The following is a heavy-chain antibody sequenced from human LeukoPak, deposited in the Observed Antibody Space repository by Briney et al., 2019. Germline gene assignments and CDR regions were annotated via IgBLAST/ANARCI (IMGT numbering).Heavy chain of an antibody. J-gene: IGHJ6*02. D-gene: IGHD2-2*01. V-gene: IGHV1-69*13. Sequence: SVKVSCKASGYTFTSYAISWVRQAPGQGLEWMGGIIPIFGTANYAQKFQGRVTITADESTSTAYMELSSLRSEDTAVYYCAREAENPRNIVVVPAAMSDYYYYGMDVWGQGTTVTVSS. CDR3: AREAENPRNIVVVPAAMSDYYYYGMDV. CDR1: GYTFTSYA. CDR2: IIPIFGTA.